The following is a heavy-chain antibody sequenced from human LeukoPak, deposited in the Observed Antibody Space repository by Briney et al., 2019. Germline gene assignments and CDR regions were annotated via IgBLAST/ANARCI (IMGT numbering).Heavy chain of an antibody. V-gene: IGHV6-1*01. Sequence: SQTLSLTCAISGDSVSSDSAAWNWIRQSPSRGLEWLGRTYYRSQWYYDYAVSVKSRITIAPDTSKNQFSLQLNSVTPEDAAVYYCAGGTGVFDYWGQGALVTVSS. D-gene: IGHD7-27*01. CDR1: GDSVSSDSAA. J-gene: IGHJ4*02. CDR2: TYYRSQWYY. CDR3: AGGTGVFDY.